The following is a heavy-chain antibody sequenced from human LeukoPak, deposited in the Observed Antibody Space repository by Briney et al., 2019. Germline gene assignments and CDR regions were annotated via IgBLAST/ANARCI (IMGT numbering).Heavy chain of an antibody. J-gene: IGHJ4*02. Sequence: GGSLRLSCAASEFSVGSNYMTWVRQAPGKGLEWVSLIYSGGSTYYADSVKGRFTISRDNSKNTLYLQMNSLRAEDTAVFYCAKGPKQLVFVRGYYFDDSGQGTLVTVSS. CDR1: EFSVGSNY. D-gene: IGHD6-13*01. CDR2: IYSGGST. CDR3: AKGPKQLVFVRGYYFDD. V-gene: IGHV3-66*01.